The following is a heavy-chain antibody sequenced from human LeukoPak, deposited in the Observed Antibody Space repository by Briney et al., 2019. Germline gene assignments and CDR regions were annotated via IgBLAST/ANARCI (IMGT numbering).Heavy chain of an antibody. J-gene: IGHJ3*01. CDR3: ATTFGYCDGPDGFDL. D-gene: IGHD2-2*03. CDR2: FDPENGER. V-gene: IGHV1-24*01. CDR1: GYTLTELS. Sequence: ASVKASCKVSGYTLTELSMHWVRQAPGNGLEWMGGFDPENGERISAQQFQGRVTMSEDTASDTAYMELNWMTSEDTALYFCATTFGYCDGPDGFDLWGQGTVVTVSS.